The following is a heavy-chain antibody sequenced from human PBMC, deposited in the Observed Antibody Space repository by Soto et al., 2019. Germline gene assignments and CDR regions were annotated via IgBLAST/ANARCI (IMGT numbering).Heavy chain of an antibody. V-gene: IGHV1-69*13. CDR3: ARYGYYDSSGYFVPLYYGMDV. J-gene: IGHJ6*02. CDR1: GGTFSSYA. Sequence: SVKVSCKASGGTFSSYAISWVRQAPGQGLEWMGGIIPIFGTANYAQKFQGRVTITADESTSTAYLELSSLRSEDTAVYYCARYGYYDSSGYFVPLYYGMDVWGQGTTVTVSS. D-gene: IGHD3-22*01. CDR2: IIPIFGTA.